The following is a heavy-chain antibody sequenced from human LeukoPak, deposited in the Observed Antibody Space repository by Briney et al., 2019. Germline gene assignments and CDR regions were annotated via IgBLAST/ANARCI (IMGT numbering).Heavy chain of an antibody. Sequence: GGSLRLSCAASGFTFSSYGMHWVRQAPGKGLEWVAVISYDGSNKYYADSVKGRFTISRDNSKNMLYLQMNSLRAEDTAVYYCANPYCGGDCYYFDYWGQGTLVTVSS. CDR3: ANPYCGGDCYYFDY. CDR1: GFTFSSYG. CDR2: ISYDGSNK. V-gene: IGHV3-30*18. J-gene: IGHJ4*02. D-gene: IGHD2-21*02.